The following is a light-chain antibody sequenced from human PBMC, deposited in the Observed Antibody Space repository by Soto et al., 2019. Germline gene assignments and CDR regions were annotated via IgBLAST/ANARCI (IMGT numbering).Light chain of an antibody. CDR3: HQLNSYPHT. V-gene: IGKV1-9*01. CDR1: QGISSY. Sequence: DIQLTQSPSFLSAAVGDRVTITCRASQGISSYLAWYQQIPGQAPNLLIYAASTLQSGVPSRFSGSGSGTEFTLTISSLQPEDFATYYCHQLNSYPHTFGQGTRLEMK. CDR2: AAS. J-gene: IGKJ5*01.